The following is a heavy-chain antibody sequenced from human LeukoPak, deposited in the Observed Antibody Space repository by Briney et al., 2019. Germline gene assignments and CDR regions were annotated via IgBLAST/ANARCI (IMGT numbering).Heavy chain of an antibody. CDR2: ISGGGGST. Sequence: GGSLRLSCAASGFTFSTYGMSWVRQAPGRGLEWVSAISGGGGSTYYADSVKGRFTISRDNSKNTLFLQMNSLRAEDTAVYYCAKDRYYDNSGYYYPYYAFDIWGQGTMVTVSS. J-gene: IGHJ3*02. V-gene: IGHV3-23*01. CDR1: GFTFSTYG. D-gene: IGHD3-22*01. CDR3: AKDRYYDNSGYYYPYYAFDI.